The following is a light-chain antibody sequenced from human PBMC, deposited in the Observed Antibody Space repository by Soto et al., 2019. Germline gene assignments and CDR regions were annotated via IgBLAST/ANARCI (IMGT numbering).Light chain of an antibody. CDR3: NSFTTSSIYV. V-gene: IGLV2-18*02. CDR2: EVN. J-gene: IGLJ1*01. CDR1: SSDIGSYNR. Sequence: QSVLTQPASVSGSPGQSITISCTGTSSDIGSYNRVSWYQQPPGTAPKLIIYEVNNRPSGVPDRFSGSKSGNTASLTISGLQAEDEADYYCNSFTTSSIYVFGTGTKVTV.